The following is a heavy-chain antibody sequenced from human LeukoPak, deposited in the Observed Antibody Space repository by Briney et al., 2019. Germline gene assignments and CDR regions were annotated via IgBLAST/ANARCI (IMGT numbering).Heavy chain of an antibody. CDR1: GFSFGDYT. D-gene: IGHD3-3*01. CDR3: VYYTIYGVIRWFDP. J-gene: IGHJ5*02. Sequence: PGGSLRLSCTTSGFSFGDYTMTWVRQAPGKGLEWVSSISGSSDNIYYADSVKGRFTISRDYSTNTLYLEMNSLRTEDTAVYYCVYYTIYGVIRWFDPWGQGTLVTVSS. CDR2: ISGSSDNI. V-gene: IGHV3-23*01.